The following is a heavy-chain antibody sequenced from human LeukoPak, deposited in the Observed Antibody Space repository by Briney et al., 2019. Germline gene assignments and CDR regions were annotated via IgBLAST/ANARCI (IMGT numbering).Heavy chain of an antibody. CDR2: IYTSGST. CDR1: GGSISSYY. D-gene: IGHD3-22*01. V-gene: IGHV4-4*07. Sequence: SETLSLTCTVSGGSISSYYWSWIRQPAGKGLEWIGRIYTSGSTNYNPSLKSRVTMSVDTSKNQFSLKLSSVTAADTAVYYCARVAPLMGGYDALDIWGQGTMVTVSS. J-gene: IGHJ3*02. CDR3: ARVAPLMGGYDALDI.